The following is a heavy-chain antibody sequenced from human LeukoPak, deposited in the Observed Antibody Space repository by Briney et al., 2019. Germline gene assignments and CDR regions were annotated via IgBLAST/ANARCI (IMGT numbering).Heavy chain of an antibody. Sequence: PGGSLRLSCAASGFTFSSYAMSWVRQAPGKGLEWVADIRYDSSKRHYVDSVKGRFTISRDNSKNTLYLEMGSLRVEDTAVYYCATPLSASSTDYWGQGTMVTVSS. CDR1: GFTFSSYA. J-gene: IGHJ4*02. V-gene: IGHV3-30*02. CDR3: ATPLSASSTDY. D-gene: IGHD6-6*01. CDR2: IRYDSSKR.